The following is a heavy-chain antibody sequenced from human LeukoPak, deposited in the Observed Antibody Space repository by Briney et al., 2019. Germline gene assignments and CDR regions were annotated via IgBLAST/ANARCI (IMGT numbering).Heavy chain of an antibody. D-gene: IGHD2-8*02. Sequence: AGGSLRLSCAAPGFPFSSYAMSWVRQAPGTGLERVSAISGYDGRTYYSDSVKGRFTISRDNSRNTLYLQMNSLRAEDTAVYYCARFASGPECTAGKCPFDLWGQGALVSVSS. V-gene: IGHV3-23*01. CDR1: GFPFSSYA. CDR2: ISGYDGRT. CDR3: ARFASGPECTAGKCPFDL. J-gene: IGHJ4*02.